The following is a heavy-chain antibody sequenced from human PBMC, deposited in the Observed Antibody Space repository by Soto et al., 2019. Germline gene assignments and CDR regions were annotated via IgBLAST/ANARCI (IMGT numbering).Heavy chain of an antibody. D-gene: IGHD2-21*02. J-gene: IGHJ6*03. Sequence: PSETLSLTCTVSGGSISGYYWSWIRQPPGKGLEWIGYMYNTGSTVYNPSFKSRVTISVDTSKNQFSLKLNSVTAADTAVYYCARDLWGYCGTDCYPLDVWGKGTTVTV. V-gene: IGHV4-59*01. CDR1: GGSISGYY. CDR2: MYNTGST. CDR3: ARDLWGYCGTDCYPLDV.